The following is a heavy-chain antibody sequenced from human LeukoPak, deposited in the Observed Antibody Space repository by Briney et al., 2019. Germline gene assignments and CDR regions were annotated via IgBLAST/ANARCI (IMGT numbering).Heavy chain of an antibody. CDR3: ARDSGPAGYSSSY. D-gene: IGHD6-13*01. CDR2: IYYSGST. CDR1: GGSISSYY. V-gene: IGHV4-59*01. J-gene: IGHJ4*02. Sequence: SETLSLTRTVSGGSISSYYWSWIRQPPGKGLEWIGYIYYSGSTNYNPSLKSRATISVDTSKNQFSLKLSSVTAADTAVYYCARDSGPAGYSSSYWGQGTLVTVSS.